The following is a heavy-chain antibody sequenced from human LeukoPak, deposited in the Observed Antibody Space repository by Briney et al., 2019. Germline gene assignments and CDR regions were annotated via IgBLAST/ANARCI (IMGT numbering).Heavy chain of an antibody. Sequence: GGSLRLSCAASGFTFTSYAMSWVRQAPGKGLEWASSISGSGGGTFYADSVKGRFTISRDNSKNTLYLQMNSLRAEDTAVYYCARDPTPYSYGYHPFDYWGQGTLATVSS. CDR2: ISGSGGGT. V-gene: IGHV3-23*01. CDR1: GFTFTSYA. J-gene: IGHJ4*02. CDR3: ARDPTPYSYGYHPFDY. D-gene: IGHD5-18*01.